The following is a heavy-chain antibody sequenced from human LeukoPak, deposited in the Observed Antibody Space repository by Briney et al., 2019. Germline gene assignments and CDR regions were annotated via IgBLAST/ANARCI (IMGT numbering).Heavy chain of an antibody. J-gene: IGHJ4*02. CDR2: TRYDGSDK. CDR3: AKDRHVWGYSYGQTFDY. CDR1: GFTFSSYG. Sequence: GGSLRLSCAASGFTFSSYGMHWVRQAPGKGPEWVAFTRYDGSDKYYVDSVKGRFTISRDNSKNTLYLQMNSLRAEDTAMYFCAKDRHVWGYSYGQTFDYWGQGTLVIVSS. D-gene: IGHD5-18*01. V-gene: IGHV3-30*02.